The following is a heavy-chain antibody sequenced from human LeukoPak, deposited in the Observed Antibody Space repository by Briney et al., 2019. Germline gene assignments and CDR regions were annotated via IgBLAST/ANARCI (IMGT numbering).Heavy chain of an antibody. J-gene: IGHJ4*02. CDR2: IYPGDSDT. V-gene: IGHV5-51*01. CDR3: ARGYCSSTSCYEHWDY. D-gene: IGHD2-2*01. CDR1: GYSFTSYW. Sequence: GESLKISCQGSGYSFTSYWIGWVRQMPGKGLEWMGIIYPGDSDTRYSPSFQGQVTISADKSISTAYLQWSSLKASDTAMYYCARGYCSSTSCYEHWDYWGQGTLVTVSS.